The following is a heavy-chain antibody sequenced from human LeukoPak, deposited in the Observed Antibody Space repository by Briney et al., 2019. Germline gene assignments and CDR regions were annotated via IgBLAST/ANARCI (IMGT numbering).Heavy chain of an antibody. Sequence: ASVKVSCKASGYTFTSYGISWVRQAPGQGLEWMGWINPNSGGTNYAQKFQGRVTMTRDTSISTAYMELSRLRSDDTAVYYCARGELELPVYYWGQGTLVTVSS. CDR1: GYTFTSYG. D-gene: IGHD1-7*01. J-gene: IGHJ4*02. CDR2: INPNSGGT. V-gene: IGHV1-2*02. CDR3: ARGELELPVYY.